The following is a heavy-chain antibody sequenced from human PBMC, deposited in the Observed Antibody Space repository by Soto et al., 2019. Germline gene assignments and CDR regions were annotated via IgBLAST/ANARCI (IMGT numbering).Heavy chain of an antibody. V-gene: IGHV3-21*01. CDR3: AREPLPPETELRFLEWSFDY. J-gene: IGHJ4*02. Sequence: PGGSLRLSCAASGFTFSSYSMNWVRQAPGKGLEWVSSISSSSSYIYYADSVKGRFTISRDNAKNSLYLQMNSLRAEDTAVYYCAREPLPPETELRFLEWSFDYWGQGTLVTVSS. D-gene: IGHD3-3*01. CDR2: ISSSSSYI. CDR1: GFTFSSYS.